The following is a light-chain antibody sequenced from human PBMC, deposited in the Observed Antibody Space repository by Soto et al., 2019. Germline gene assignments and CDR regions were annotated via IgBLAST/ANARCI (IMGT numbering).Light chain of an antibody. CDR1: QSVFSNSNNKNC. V-gene: IGKV4-1*01. CDR2: WAS. J-gene: IGKJ1*01. Sequence: DIVMTQSPDSLAVSLGERATINCKSSQSVFSNSNNKNCIAWYQQKSGQPPKLLIYWASSRESGVPDRFSGGGSGTDFTLTISSLQAEDVATYYCQQYNSYSPTTFGQGTKVEIK. CDR3: QQYNSYSPTT.